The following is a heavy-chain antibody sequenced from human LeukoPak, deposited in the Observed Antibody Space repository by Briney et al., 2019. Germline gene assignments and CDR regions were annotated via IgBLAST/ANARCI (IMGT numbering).Heavy chain of an antibody. CDR3: VRDSNWRPSGTTNY. J-gene: IGHJ4*02. CDR2: IYTSGNT. Sequence: PSETLSLTCTVSGGSIGSGSYFWTWIRQPAGKGLEWIGRIYTSGNTNYNPSLKSRVTISVDTSKNEISLKLSSVTAADTAVYYCVRDSNWRPSGTTNYWGQGTLVTVSS. D-gene: IGHD1-7*01. CDR1: GGSIGSGSYF. V-gene: IGHV4-61*02.